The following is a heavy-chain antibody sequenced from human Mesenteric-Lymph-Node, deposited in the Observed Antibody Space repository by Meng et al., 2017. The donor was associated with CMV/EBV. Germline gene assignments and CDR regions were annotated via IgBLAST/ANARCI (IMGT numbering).Heavy chain of an antibody. D-gene: IGHD4-17*01. J-gene: IGHJ4*02. CDR1: GFKFDDYA. V-gene: IGHV3-9*01. CDR2: ISWYSGRI. Sequence: SLKISCAASGFKFDDYAMHWVRQAPGKGLEWVSGISWYSGRIGYADSVKGRFTISRDNDKNYLYLQMNSLRTEDTALYYCSRGWGGDYVYYFDYWGQGTLVTVSS. CDR3: SRGWGGDYVYYFDY.